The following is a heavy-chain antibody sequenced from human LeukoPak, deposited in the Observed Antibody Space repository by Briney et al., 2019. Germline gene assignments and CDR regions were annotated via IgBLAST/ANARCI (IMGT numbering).Heavy chain of an antibody. CDR2: IYTSGST. CDR3: ARHSRLTNWFDP. Sequence: SETLSLTCAVSGVSISSGSYYWSWIRQPAGKGLEWIGRIYTSGSTNYNPSLKSRVTVSVDKSKNQLSLNLSSATAADTALYYCARHSRLTNWFDPWGQGILVTVSS. CDR1: GVSISSGSYY. D-gene: IGHD3-9*01. J-gene: IGHJ5*02. V-gene: IGHV4-61*02.